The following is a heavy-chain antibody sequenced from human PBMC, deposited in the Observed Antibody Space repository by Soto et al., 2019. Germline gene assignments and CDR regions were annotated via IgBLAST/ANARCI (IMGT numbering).Heavy chain of an antibody. CDR3: ASKRWLQLWAYDY. V-gene: IGHV4-34*01. CDR2: INHSGST. J-gene: IGHJ4*02. Sequence: SETLSLTCAVYGGSFSGYYWSWIRQPPGKGLEWIGEINHSGSTNYNPSLKSRVTISVDTSKNQFSLKLSSVTAADTAVYYCASKRWLQLWAYDYWGQGTLVTVSS. CDR1: GGSFSGYY. D-gene: IGHD5-12*01.